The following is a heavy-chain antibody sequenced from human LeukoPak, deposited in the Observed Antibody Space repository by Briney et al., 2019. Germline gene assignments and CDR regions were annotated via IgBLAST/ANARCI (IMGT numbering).Heavy chain of an antibody. CDR3: ARDGEYCSSTSRYFDP. J-gene: IGHJ5*02. Sequence: PSQTLSLTCTVSGGSISSGGYYWSWIRQHPGKGLEWIGYIYYSGSTYYNPSLKSRLTISVDTSKNQFSLKLSSVTAADTALYYCARDGEYCSSTSRYFDPWGQGILVTVSS. CDR2: IYYSGST. CDR1: GGSISSGGYY. D-gene: IGHD2-2*01. V-gene: IGHV4-31*03.